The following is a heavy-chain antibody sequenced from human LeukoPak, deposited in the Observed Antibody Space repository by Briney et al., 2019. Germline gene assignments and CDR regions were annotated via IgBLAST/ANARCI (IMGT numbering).Heavy chain of an antibody. CDR2: INPNSGGT. Sequence: ASVKVSCKASGYTFTGYYMHWVRQAPGQGLEWMGWINPNSGGTNYAQKFQGRVTMTRDTSISTAYMELSRLRSDDTAVYYCARDPREYSSSWQNWFDPWGQGTLVTVSS. V-gene: IGHV1-2*02. J-gene: IGHJ5*02. CDR3: ARDPREYSSSWQNWFDP. CDR1: GYTFTGYY. D-gene: IGHD6-13*01.